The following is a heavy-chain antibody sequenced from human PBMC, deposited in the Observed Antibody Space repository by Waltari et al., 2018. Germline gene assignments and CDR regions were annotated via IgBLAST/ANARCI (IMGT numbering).Heavy chain of an antibody. Sequence: QVQLVESGGGVVQPGRSLRLSCAASGFTFSSYGMHWVRQAPAKGLELVAVIWYDGSNKYYADSMKGRFTISRDNSKNTLYLQMNSLRAEDTAVYYCAREDSSGYYSDYWGQGTLVTVSS. D-gene: IGHD3-22*01. CDR2: IWYDGSNK. CDR3: AREDSSGYYSDY. CDR1: GFTFSSYG. V-gene: IGHV3-33*01. J-gene: IGHJ4*02.